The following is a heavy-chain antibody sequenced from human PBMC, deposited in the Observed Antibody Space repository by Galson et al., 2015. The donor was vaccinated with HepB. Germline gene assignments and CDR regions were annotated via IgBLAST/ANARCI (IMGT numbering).Heavy chain of an antibody. CDR1: GFTFSSYA. D-gene: IGHD3-10*01. J-gene: IGHJ4*02. CDR2: IGGSDTGT. V-gene: IGHV3-23*01. CDR3: ARDGALLKIGGYFDS. Sequence: SLRLSCAASGFTFSSYAMSWVRQAPGKGLEWVSVIGGSDTGTFYADSVRGRFTISRDKSKNSLYLQMNSLRAEDSALYYCARDGALLKIGGYFDSWGRGTLVTVSS.